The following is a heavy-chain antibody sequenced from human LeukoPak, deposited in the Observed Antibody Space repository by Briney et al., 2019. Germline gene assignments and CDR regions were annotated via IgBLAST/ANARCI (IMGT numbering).Heavy chain of an antibody. D-gene: IGHD3-16*02. Sequence: PGGSLRLSCVVSGFTLSSYAMSWVRQAPGKGLEWVAATSSSDSGKYHADSVRGRFTISRDNSKNSLYLQMNSLKTEDTAVYYCVSIVSNEGGDYWGQGILVTVSS. CDR1: GFTLSSYA. CDR3: VSIVSNEGGDY. J-gene: IGHJ4*02. CDR2: TSSSDSGK. V-gene: IGHV3-23*01.